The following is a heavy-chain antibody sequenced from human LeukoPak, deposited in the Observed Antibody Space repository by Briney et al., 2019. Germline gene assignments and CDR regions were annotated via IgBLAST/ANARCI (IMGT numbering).Heavy chain of an antibody. CDR1: GFTFSTYS. CDR3: ARIQWGVHAMDV. J-gene: IGHJ6*01. CDR2: ISGSSNYI. D-gene: IGHD2-8*01. Sequence: GGSLRLSCAASGFTFSTYSMNWVRQAPGKGLEWVSSISGSSNYIFYADSVKGRLTISRDNAKSSLFLQMNSLRAEDTAVYYCARIQWGVHAMDVWGQGTMVTVSS. V-gene: IGHV3-21*01.